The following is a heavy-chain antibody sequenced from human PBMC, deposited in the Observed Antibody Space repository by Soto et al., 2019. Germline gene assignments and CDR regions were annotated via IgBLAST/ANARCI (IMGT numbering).Heavy chain of an antibody. CDR1: GGSISTYY. Sequence: PSETLSLTCPVSGGSISTYYWSWIRQPLGKGLEWIGYIYYSGIANYNPSLKSRVTISVDTSKNQFSLKTEDTAVYYCTTDTRHGGNSPHLDYWGQGTLVTVSS. D-gene: IGHD2-21*01. CDR3: TTDTRHGGNSPHLDY. J-gene: IGHJ4*02. CDR2: IYYSGIA. V-gene: IGHV4-59*12.